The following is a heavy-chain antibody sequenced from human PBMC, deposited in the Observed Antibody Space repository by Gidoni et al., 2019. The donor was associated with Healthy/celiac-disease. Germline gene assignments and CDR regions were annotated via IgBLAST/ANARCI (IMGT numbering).Heavy chain of an antibody. V-gene: IGHV1-46*01. D-gene: IGHD1-26*01. J-gene: IGHJ6*02. Sequence: QVQLVQSGAEVKTPGASVKVSCKASGYTFTSYYIHWVRQAPGQGLEWMGIINPSGGSTSYAQKFQGRVTMTRDTATSTVYMELSSLRSEDTAVYYCASYMGATREIYYYYGMDVWGQGTTVTVSS. CDR3: ASYMGATREIYYYYGMDV. CDR2: INPSGGST. CDR1: GYTFTSYY.